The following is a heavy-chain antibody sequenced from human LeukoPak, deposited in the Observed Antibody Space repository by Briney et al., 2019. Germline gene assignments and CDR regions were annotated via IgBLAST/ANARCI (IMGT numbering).Heavy chain of an antibody. D-gene: IGHD2-15*01. V-gene: IGHV3-30*03. CDR1: GFTFSSYG. J-gene: IGHJ3*02. CDR3: ATREEGIWDAFDI. Sequence: GGSLRLSCAASGFTFSSYGMHWVRQAPGKGLEWVAVISYDGSNKYYADSVKGRFTISRDNSKNTLYLQMNSLRAEDTAVYYCATREEGIWDAFDIWGQGTMVTVSS. CDR2: ISYDGSNK.